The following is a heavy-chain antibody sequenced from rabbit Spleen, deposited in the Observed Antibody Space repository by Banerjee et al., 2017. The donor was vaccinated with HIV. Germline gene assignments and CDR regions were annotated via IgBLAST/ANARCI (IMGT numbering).Heavy chain of an antibody. Sequence: QQQLVESGGGLVKPGASLTLTCKASGFSFSSVHWIYWVRQAPGKGLEWIGTIYAGSTGTTDYASWAKGRFTISKTSSTTVTLQMTSLTGADTATYFCARNFDLWGQGTLVTVS. CDR2: IYAGSTGTT. J-gene: IGHJ4*01. CDR1: GFSFSSVHW. CDR3: ARNFDL. V-gene: IGHV1S45*01.